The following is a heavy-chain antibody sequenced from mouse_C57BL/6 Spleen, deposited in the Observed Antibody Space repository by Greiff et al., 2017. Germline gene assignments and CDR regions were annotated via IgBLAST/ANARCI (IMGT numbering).Heavy chain of an antibody. Sequence: VQLQQPGAELVRPGTSVKLSCKASGYTFTSYWMHWVKQRPGQGLEWIGVIDPSDSYTNYNQKFKGKATLTVDTSSSTAYMQLSSLTSEDSAVYYCARRENYYGNYSNAMDYWGQGTSVTVSS. D-gene: IGHD2-1*01. V-gene: IGHV1-59*01. J-gene: IGHJ4*01. CDR3: ARRENYYGNYSNAMDY. CDR2: IDPSDSYT. CDR1: GYTFTSYW.